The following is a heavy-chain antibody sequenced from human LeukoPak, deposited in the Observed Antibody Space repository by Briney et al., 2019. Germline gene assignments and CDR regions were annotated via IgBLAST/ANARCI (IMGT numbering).Heavy chain of an antibody. CDR2: MNPNSGNT. CDR1: GYTFTSYD. J-gene: IGHJ3*02. V-gene: IGHV1-8*01. D-gene: IGHD3-9*01. CDR3: ATDILTGSDAFDI. Sequence: ASVKVSCKASGYTFTSYDINWVRQATGQGLEWMGWMNPNSGNTGYAQKFQGRVTMTRNTSISTAYMGLSSLRSEDTAVYYCATDILTGSDAFDIWGQGTMVTVSS.